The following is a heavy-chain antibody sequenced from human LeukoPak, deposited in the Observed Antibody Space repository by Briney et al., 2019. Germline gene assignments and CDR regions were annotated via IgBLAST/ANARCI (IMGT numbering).Heavy chain of an antibody. D-gene: IGHD6-6*01. CDR1: GFTFSSYA. CDR2: ISGSGGST. Sequence: PGGSLRLSCAASGFTFSSYAMSWVRQAPGRGWTGVLDISGSGGSTYYADSVKGRFTISRDNSKNTLYLQMNSLRAEDTAVYYCAKGGAARAYFDSWGQGTLVTVSS. CDR3: AKGGAARAYFDS. V-gene: IGHV3-23*01. J-gene: IGHJ4*02.